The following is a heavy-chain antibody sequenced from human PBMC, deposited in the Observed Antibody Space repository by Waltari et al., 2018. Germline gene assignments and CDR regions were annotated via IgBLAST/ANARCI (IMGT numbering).Heavy chain of an antibody. Sequence: QVQLVESGGGVVQPGRSLRLSCAASGFTFSSYAMHWVRQAPGKGMEWVAVISYDGSNKYYADSVKGRFTISRDNSKNTLYLQMNSLRAEDTAVYYCARETYSGSYGYWGQGTLVTVSS. CDR3: ARETYSGSYGY. D-gene: IGHD1-26*01. J-gene: IGHJ4*02. CDR2: ISYDGSNK. CDR1: GFTFSSYA. V-gene: IGHV3-30-3*01.